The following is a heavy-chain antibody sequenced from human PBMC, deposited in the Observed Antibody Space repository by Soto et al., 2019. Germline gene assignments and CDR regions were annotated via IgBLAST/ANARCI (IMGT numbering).Heavy chain of an antibody. CDR2: ISAYNGNT. CDR3: ARVARMVRGVIDYYGMDV. J-gene: IGHJ6*02. Sequence: GASVKVSCKASGYTFTSYGISWVRQAPGQGLEWMGWISAYNGNTNYAQKLQGRVTMTTDTSTSTAYMELRSLRSDDTAVYYCARVARMVRGVIDYYGMDVWGQGTTVTVSS. CDR1: GYTFTSYG. D-gene: IGHD3-10*01. V-gene: IGHV1-18*01.